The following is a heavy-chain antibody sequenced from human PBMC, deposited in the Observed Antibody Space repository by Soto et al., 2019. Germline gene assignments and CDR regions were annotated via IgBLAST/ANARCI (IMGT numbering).Heavy chain of an antibody. CDR2: IYYSGST. V-gene: IGHV4-59*12. Sequence: SETLSLTCTVSGGSISSYYWSWIRQPPGKGLEWIGYIYYSGSTNYNPSLKSRFTISRDNSKNMLYLQINSLRAEDTAVYYCARDRQHQLLLYGMDVWGQGTTVTVS. D-gene: IGHD2-2*01. CDR3: ARDRQHQLLLYGMDV. CDR1: GGSISSYY. J-gene: IGHJ6*02.